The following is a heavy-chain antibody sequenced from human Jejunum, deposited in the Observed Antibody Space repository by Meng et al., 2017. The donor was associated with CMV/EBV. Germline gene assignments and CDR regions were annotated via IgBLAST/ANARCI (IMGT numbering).Heavy chain of an antibody. D-gene: IGHD3-10*01. CDR3: TWDYYGSFAG. CDR2: IKSKADGGTA. Sequence: CAASGFIFTNAWMNWVRQAPGKGLEWVGRIKSKADGGTAEYPAAVNGRFTISRDDSKNTLFLQMNSLRTEDTAVYYCTWDYYGSFAGWGQGTLVTVSS. J-gene: IGHJ4*02. CDR1: GFIFTNAW. V-gene: IGHV3-15*07.